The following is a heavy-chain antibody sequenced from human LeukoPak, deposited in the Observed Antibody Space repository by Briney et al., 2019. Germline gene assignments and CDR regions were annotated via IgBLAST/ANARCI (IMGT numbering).Heavy chain of an antibody. CDR3: ARSQYYLDS. J-gene: IGHJ4*02. CDR2: ISSSSSDR. V-gene: IGHV3-11*06. CDR1: GFTFIDYY. Sequence: GGSLRLSCAASGFTFIDYYMSWIRHVPGKGLEWVSYISSSSSDRNYADSVKGRFTISRDNAKNSMYLQMNSLRAEDTAVYFCARSQYYLDSWGQGTLVTVSS.